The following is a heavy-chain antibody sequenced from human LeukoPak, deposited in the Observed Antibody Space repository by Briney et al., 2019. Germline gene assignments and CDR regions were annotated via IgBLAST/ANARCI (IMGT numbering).Heavy chain of an antibody. CDR2: INPTGGST. CDR3: ARDNSLGDNAWWFDP. D-gene: IGHD1-26*01. Sequence: ASVKLSCKAAGYTFTSYYMHWVRQAPGQGLEWRGLINPTGGSTGYAQKFQGRVTMTRDMSTSTDYMELSSLRSEDTAIYYCARDNSLGDNAWWFDPWGQGTLVTVSS. J-gene: IGHJ5*02. CDR1: GYTFTSYY. V-gene: IGHV1-46*01.